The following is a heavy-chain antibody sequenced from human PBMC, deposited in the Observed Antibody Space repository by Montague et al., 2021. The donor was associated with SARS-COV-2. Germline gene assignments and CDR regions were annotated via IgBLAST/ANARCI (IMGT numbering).Heavy chain of an antibody. V-gene: IGHV4-61*01. CDR1: GGSVRSGSYY. CDR2: VLYTGVT. D-gene: IGHD3-16*02. Sequence: SETLSLTCSVSGGSVRSGSYYWSWIRQPPGKGLQWIGNVLYTGVTSFNPSLKSRLTMSVDSSKNEFSLNLGSVTAADTAVYYCAMTAVIRYQYYFDNWGQGTVVAVSS. J-gene: IGHJ4*02. CDR3: AMTAVIRYQYYFDN.